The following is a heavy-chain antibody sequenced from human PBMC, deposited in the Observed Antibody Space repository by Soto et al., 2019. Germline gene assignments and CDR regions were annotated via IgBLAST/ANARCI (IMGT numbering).Heavy chain of an antibody. CDR3: AKATDYDNYDH. J-gene: IGHJ4*01. D-gene: IGHD3-9*01. Sequence: ASVKVSCKASGYTFTSYGISWVRQAPGLGLEWMGWISAYNGNTNYAQKLQGRVTMTTDTSTSTAYMELRSLRSNDTAVYYCAKATDYDNYDHWRHGTLVIASP. CDR1: GYTFTSYG. V-gene: IGHV1-18*01. CDR2: ISAYNGNT.